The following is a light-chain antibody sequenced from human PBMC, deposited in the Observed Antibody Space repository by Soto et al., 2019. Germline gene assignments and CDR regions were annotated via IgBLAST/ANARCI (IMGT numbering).Light chain of an antibody. V-gene: IGLV1-44*01. Sequence: QSVLTQPPSASATPGQRVTISCSGSSSNIGSNAVNWYQQLPGTAPKLLIYSDDQRPSGVPDRFSGSKSDTSASLAISGLQSGDEADYYCAAWDDSLNGVVFGTGTKVTVL. J-gene: IGLJ1*01. CDR1: SSNIGSNA. CDR2: SDD. CDR3: AAWDDSLNGVV.